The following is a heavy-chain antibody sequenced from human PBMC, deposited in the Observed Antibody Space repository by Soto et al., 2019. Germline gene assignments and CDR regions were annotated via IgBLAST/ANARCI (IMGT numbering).Heavy chain of an antibody. CDR2: IYYSGST. CDR3: TGGTIFGVVIIDY. CDR1: GGSISSSSYY. J-gene: IGHJ4*02. V-gene: IGHV4-39*01. D-gene: IGHD3-3*01. Sequence: TSETLSLTCTVFGGSISSSSYYWGWIRQPPGKGLEWIGSIYYSGSTYYNPSLKSRVTISVDTSKNQFSLKLSSVTAADTAVYYCTGGTIFGVVIIDYWGQGTLVTVSS.